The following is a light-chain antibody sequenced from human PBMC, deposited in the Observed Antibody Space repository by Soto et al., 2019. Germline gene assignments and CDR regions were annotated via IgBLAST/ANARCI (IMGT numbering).Light chain of an antibody. J-gene: IGKJ4*01. V-gene: IGKV1-6*01. Sequence: AIQMTQSPSSLSVSVGDRVTITCRASQGIGNDVGWYQQKPGKAPKLLIYAASSLQSGVPSRFSGSRSGTDFPPTISTLQPEDFATYYCLQNHNSPLTFGGGTKVEIK. CDR2: AAS. CDR3: LQNHNSPLT. CDR1: QGIGND.